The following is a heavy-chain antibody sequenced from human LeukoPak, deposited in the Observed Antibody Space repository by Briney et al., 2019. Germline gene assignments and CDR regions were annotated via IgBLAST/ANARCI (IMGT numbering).Heavy chain of an antibody. J-gene: IGHJ3*02. CDR1: GGTFSSYA. Sequence: ASVKVSCKASGGTFSSYAISWVRQAPGQGLEWMGRIIPILGIANYAQKFQGRVTITADKSTSTAYMELSSLRSEDTAVYYCARDVGSSSWTEPGAFDIWGQGTMVTVSS. V-gene: IGHV1-69*04. D-gene: IGHD6-13*01. CDR3: ARDVGSSSWTEPGAFDI. CDR2: IIPILGIA.